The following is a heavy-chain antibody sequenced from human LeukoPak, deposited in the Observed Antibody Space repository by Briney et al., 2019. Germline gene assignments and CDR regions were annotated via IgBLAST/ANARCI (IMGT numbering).Heavy chain of an antibody. CDR3: ARDHPGYSGYVQDY. D-gene: IGHD5-12*01. Sequence: GGSLRLSCAASGFTFSSYSMNWVRQAPGKGLEWVSFISSTSNYINYADSAKGRFTISRDNAKNSLYLQMNSLGAGDTALYYCARDHPGYSGYVQDYWGQGALITVSS. CDR2: ISSTSNYI. J-gene: IGHJ4*02. V-gene: IGHV3-21*01. CDR1: GFTFSSYS.